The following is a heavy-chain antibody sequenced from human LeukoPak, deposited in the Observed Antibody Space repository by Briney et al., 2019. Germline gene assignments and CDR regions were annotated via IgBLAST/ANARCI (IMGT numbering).Heavy chain of an antibody. Sequence: GGSLRLSCAVSGITLSNYGMSWVRQAPGKGLEWVAGISDSGGSTSYADSVEGRFTISRDNPKNTLYLQMNSLRAEDTAVYYCARDPQYYYDSSGYFPILYYMDVWGKGTTVTVSS. J-gene: IGHJ6*03. CDR2: ISDSGGST. CDR3: ARDPQYYYDSSGYFPILYYMDV. D-gene: IGHD3-22*01. CDR1: GITLSNYG. V-gene: IGHV3-23*01.